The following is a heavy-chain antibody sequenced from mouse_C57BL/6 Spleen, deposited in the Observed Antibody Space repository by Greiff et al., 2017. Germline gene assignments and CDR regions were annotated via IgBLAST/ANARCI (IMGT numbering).Heavy chain of an antibody. J-gene: IGHJ2*01. Sequence: QVQLQQSGAELVRPGASVTLSCKASGYTFTDYEMHWVKQTPVHGLEWIGAIDPETGGTAYNQKFKGKAILTADKSSSTAYMELRSLTSEDSAVYYCTRGYYYGNYAVDYWGQGTTLTVSS. V-gene: IGHV1-15*01. CDR3: TRGYYYGNYAVDY. CDR2: IDPETGGT. D-gene: IGHD2-1*01. CDR1: GYTFTDYE.